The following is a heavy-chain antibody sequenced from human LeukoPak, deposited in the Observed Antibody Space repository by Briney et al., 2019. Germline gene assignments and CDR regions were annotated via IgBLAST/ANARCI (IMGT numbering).Heavy chain of an antibody. D-gene: IGHD3-22*01. CDR3: ARVGYYESSGYYEY. V-gene: IGHV1-2*06. CDR2: INPNSGGT. Sequence: ASVKVSCKASGYTLTDYYMHWVRQAPGQGLEWMGRINPNSGGTNYAQKFQRRVTMTRDTSISPVYMELSRLRSDDTAVYYCARVGYYESSGYYEYWGQGTLVTVSS. CDR1: GYTLTDYY. J-gene: IGHJ4*02.